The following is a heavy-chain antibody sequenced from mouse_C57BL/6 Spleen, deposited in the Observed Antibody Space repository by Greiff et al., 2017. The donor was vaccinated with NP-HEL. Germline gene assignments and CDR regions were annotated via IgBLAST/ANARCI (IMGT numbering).Heavy chain of an antibody. V-gene: IGHV1-59*01. CDR1: GYTFTSYW. J-gene: IGHJ4*01. D-gene: IGHD2-5*01. CDR3: ASPYSNYVGAMDY. CDR2: IDPSDSYT. Sequence: VQLQQPGAELVRPGTSVKLSCKASGYTFTSYWMHWVKQRPGQGLEWIGVIDPSDSYTNYNQKFKGKATLTVDTSSSTAYMQLSSLTSEDSAVYYCASPYSNYVGAMDYWGQGTSVTVSS.